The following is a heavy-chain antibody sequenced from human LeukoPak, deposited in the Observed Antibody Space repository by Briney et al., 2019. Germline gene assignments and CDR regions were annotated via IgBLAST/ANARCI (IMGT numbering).Heavy chain of an antibody. Sequence: GESLKISGKGSGSSFTSYWIGWVRQMPGKGLEWMGIIYPGDSDTRYSPSFQGQVTISADKSICTAYLQWSSLKASDTAMYYCARSYYYYYDSSGSPGAFDIWGQGTMVTVSS. CDR3: ARSYYYYYDSSGSPGAFDI. CDR1: GSSFTSYW. CDR2: IYPGDSDT. D-gene: IGHD3-22*01. J-gene: IGHJ3*02. V-gene: IGHV5-51*01.